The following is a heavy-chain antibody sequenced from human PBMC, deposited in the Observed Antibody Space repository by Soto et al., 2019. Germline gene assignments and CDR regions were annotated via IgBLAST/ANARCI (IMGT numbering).Heavy chain of an antibody. CDR2: ITGSGGDT. J-gene: IGHJ4*02. CDR1: GFTFSSDA. D-gene: IGHD3-22*01. V-gene: IGHV3-23*01. CDR3: AKHSRENITCCCED. Sequence: EVQVLESGGGLVQPGGSLRLSCAASGFTFSSDAMSWVRQAPGRGLEWVSCITGSGGDTYYADSVKGRFTISRDNSKDTLFLQMNSLIAEDTAVYYCAKHSRENITCCCEDWGQGTLVTVSS.